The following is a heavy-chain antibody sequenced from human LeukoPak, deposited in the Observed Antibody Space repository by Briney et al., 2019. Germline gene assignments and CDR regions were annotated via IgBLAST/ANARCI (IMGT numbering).Heavy chain of an antibody. Sequence: ASVKVSCKASGYTFTSYYMYWVRQAPGQGLGWMGIINPSGGSTSYAQKFQGRVTMTRDMSTSTVYMELSSLRSEDTAVYYCARTSYDSSGYPFRFDYWGQGTLVTVSS. D-gene: IGHD3-22*01. J-gene: IGHJ4*02. CDR2: INPSGGST. V-gene: IGHV1-46*01. CDR3: ARTSYDSSGYPFRFDY. CDR1: GYTFTSYY.